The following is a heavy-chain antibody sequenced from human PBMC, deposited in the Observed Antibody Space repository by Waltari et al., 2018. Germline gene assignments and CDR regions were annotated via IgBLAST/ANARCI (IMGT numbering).Heavy chain of an antibody. Sequence: QVQLVQSGAEVKKPGSSVKVSCKASGGTFSSYAISWVRQAPGQGLEWMGRILPILGIANYAQKFQGRVTITADKSTSTAYMELSSLRSEDTAVYYCARDEYSSGWFQGWFDPWGQGTLVTVSS. CDR3: ARDEYSSGWFQGWFDP. D-gene: IGHD6-19*01. CDR1: GGTFSSYA. J-gene: IGHJ5*02. V-gene: IGHV1-69*04. CDR2: ILPILGIA.